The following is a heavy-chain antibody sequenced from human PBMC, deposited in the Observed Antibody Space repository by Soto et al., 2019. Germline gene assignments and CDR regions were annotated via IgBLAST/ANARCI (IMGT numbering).Heavy chain of an antibody. CDR3: ARDRDVGDCYSVGIFDL. Sequence: QVQLVQSGAEVKKPGSSVRVSCKASGGTFSSHAFTWVRQAPGQGLEWMGGIIPMFGTPNYAQKFQGRLTITSEQSTGTSYMELSRLRADDTAVFFCARDRDVGDCYSVGIFDLWGQGTLVTVSS. J-gene: IGHJ4*02. V-gene: IGHV1-69*01. CDR1: GGTFSSHA. CDR2: IIPMFGTP. D-gene: IGHD2-21*01.